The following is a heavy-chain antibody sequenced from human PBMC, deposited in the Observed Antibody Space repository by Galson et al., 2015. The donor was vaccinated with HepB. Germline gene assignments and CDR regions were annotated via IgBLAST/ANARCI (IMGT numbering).Heavy chain of an antibody. J-gene: IGHJ6*02. Sequence: SLRLSCAASGFTFSSYSMNWVRQAPGKGLEWVSSISSSSSYIYYADSVKGRFTISRDNAKNSLYLQMNSLRAEDTAVYYCARFYYGSLRMDVWGQGTTVTVSS. CDR1: GFTFSSYS. V-gene: IGHV3-21*01. D-gene: IGHD3-10*01. CDR2: ISSSSSYI. CDR3: ARFYYGSLRMDV.